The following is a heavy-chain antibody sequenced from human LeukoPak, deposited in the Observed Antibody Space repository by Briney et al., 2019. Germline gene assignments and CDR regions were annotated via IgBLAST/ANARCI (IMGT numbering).Heavy chain of an antibody. CDR1: GFIFSDYW. CDR2: INTDGGFT. J-gene: IGHJ4*02. D-gene: IGHD1-26*01. Sequence: GGSLRLSCAASGFIFSDYWMHWVRQAPGKGLVWASRINTDGGFTRYADSVQGRFIISRDTAKNTLFLQMNSLRAEDTAVYYCAREAKVGGALQYWGQGTLVTVSS. V-gene: IGHV3-74*01. CDR3: AREAKVGGALQY.